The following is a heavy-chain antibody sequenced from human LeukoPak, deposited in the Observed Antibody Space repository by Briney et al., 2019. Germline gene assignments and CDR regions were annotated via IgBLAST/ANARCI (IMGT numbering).Heavy chain of an antibody. CDR3: ARDNPWNWFDP. CDR2: IYHSGSS. Sequence: SETLSLTCSVSGGSISPYYWSWLRQPPGKGLEWIGYIYHSGSSSYSPSLKSRVTISVDRSRNQFSLKLTSVTAADTAVYFCARDNPWNWFDPWGQGTLVTVSS. J-gene: IGHJ5*02. CDR1: GGSISPYY. V-gene: IGHV4-59*12.